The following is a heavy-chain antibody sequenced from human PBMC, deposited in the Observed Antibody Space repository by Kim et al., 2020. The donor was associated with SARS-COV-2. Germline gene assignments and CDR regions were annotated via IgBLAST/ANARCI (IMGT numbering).Heavy chain of an antibody. CDR2: VDAGGGVT. D-gene: IGHD3-16*01. J-gene: IGHJ4*02. V-gene: IGHV3-23*01. Sequence: GGSLRLSCAASGFTFSDHGMNWVRQAPGKGLEWVSIVDAGGGVTYYADSAKGRFTFSRDNSKKTLYLQMNTLRVEDTAVDYCARSCYAASTRALDSWGQGTLVTVSS. CDR1: GFTFSDHG. CDR3: ARSCYAASTRALDS.